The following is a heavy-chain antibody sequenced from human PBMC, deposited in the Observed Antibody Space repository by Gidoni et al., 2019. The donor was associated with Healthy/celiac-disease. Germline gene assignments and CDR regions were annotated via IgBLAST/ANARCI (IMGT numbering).Heavy chain of an antibody. V-gene: IGHV3-23*01. CDR2: ISGSGGST. CDR3: AKDRRITIFGVVSPDDY. D-gene: IGHD3-3*01. CDR1: GFTFSSYA. J-gene: IGHJ4*02. Sequence: EVQLLESGGGLVQPGGSLRLSCAASGFTFSSYAMSWVRQAPGKGLEGVSAISGSGGSTYYADSVKGRFTISRDNSKNTLYLQMNSLRAEDTAVYYCAKDRRITIFGVVSPDDYWGQGTLVTVSS.